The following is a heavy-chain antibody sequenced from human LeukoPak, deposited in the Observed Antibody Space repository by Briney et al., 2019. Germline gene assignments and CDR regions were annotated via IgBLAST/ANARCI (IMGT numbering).Heavy chain of an antibody. CDR1: GGSISCGSYY. V-gene: IGHV4-61*02. CDR3: AREGPFGGVTTDRVDY. J-gene: IGHJ4*02. Sequence: SQTLSLTCTVSGGSISCGSYYWSWIRQPAGKGLEWIGRIYTSGSTNYNPSLKSRVTISVDTSKNQFSLKLSSVTAADTAVYYCAREGPFGGVTTDRVDYWGQGTLVTVSS. D-gene: IGHD3-16*01. CDR2: IYTSGST.